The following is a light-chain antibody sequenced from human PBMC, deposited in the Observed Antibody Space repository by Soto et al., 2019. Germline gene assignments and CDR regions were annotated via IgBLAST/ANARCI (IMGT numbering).Light chain of an antibody. V-gene: IGKV1-8*01. Sequence: AIRMTQSPSSFSASTGDRVTITCRASQGISSYLAWYQQKPGKAPKLLIYTASTLQSGVPSRFSGSGSGTDFTLTISCLQSEDFATYSCQQYYNYPLTFGGGTKVEIK. CDR3: QQYYNYPLT. CDR2: TAS. J-gene: IGKJ4*01. CDR1: QGISSY.